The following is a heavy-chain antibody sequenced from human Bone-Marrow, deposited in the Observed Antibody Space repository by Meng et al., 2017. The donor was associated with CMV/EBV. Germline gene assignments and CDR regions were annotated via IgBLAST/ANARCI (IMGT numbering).Heavy chain of an antibody. CDR1: GYTFTGYY. Sequence: ASVKVSCKASGYTFTGYYMHWVRQAPGQGLEWMGWINPNSGGTNYAQKFQGRVTMTRDTSISTAYMELSRLRSADTAVYYCARGSQDHSVTKGYYTYYGMDVWGQGTTVTVSS. V-gene: IGHV1-2*02. D-gene: IGHD4-17*01. CDR3: ARGSQDHSVTKGYYTYYGMDV. CDR2: INPNSGGT. J-gene: IGHJ6*02.